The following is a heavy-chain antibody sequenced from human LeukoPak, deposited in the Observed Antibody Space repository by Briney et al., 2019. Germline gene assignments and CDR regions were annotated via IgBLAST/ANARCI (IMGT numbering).Heavy chain of an antibody. Sequence: SVKVSCKASGGTFSSYAISWVRQAPGQGLEWMGRIIPILGIANYAQKFQGRVTITTDKSTSTAYMELSSLRSEDTAVYYCARSDSSGWYYFDYWGQGTLVTVSS. CDR3: ARSDSSGWYYFDY. J-gene: IGHJ4*02. D-gene: IGHD6-19*01. CDR1: GGTFSSYA. V-gene: IGHV1-69*04. CDR2: IIPILGIA.